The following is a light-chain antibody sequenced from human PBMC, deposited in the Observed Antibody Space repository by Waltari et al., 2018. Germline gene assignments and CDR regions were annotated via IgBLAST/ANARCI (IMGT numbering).Light chain of an antibody. J-gene: IGKJ1*01. CDR2: GAS. CDR3: QQYNNWPRT. Sequence: EIVMTQSPATLSVSPGERATLSCRASQSVSSNLAWYQQKPGQAPRLLIYGASTRATGVPAGFSGSGSGTEFTLIISSLQSEDFAVYYCQQYNNWPRTFGQGTKVEIK. V-gene: IGKV3-15*01. CDR1: QSVSSN.